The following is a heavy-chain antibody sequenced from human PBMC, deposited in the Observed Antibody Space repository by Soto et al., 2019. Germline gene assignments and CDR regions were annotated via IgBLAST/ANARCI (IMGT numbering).Heavy chain of an antibody. CDR2: IDARGGTI. V-gene: IGHV3-11*01. D-gene: IGHD2-2*01. CDR3: ARTDLNFVIPPASVYFHP. CDR1: GFIFSDFY. J-gene: IGHJ5*02. Sequence: GGSLRLSCAASGFIFSDFYMSWIRQAPGKGLEWLSCIDARGGTIYSADSVRGRFTISRDNAKNSLFFQLNRLRAEDTAVYYCARTDLNFVIPPASVYFHPWGRATLVTVSS.